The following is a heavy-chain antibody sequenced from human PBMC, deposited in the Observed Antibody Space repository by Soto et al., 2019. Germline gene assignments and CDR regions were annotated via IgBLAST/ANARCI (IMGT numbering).Heavy chain of an antibody. CDR2: INSNGGRT. CDR1: GFTFSVYA. CDR3: AKYSELPYEAYLQQ. Sequence: GGSLRLSCAASGFTFSVYAMSWVRQAPGKGLEWVSAINSNGGRTFYADSLRGRFTISRDNSKSALYLQMNTLSAEDTAIYYCAKYSELPYEAYLQQWGQGTLVTVSS. V-gene: IGHV3-23*01. D-gene: IGHD1-7*01. J-gene: IGHJ1*01.